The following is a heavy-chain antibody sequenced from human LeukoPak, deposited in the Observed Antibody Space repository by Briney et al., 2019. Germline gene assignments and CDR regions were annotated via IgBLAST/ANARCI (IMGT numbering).Heavy chain of an antibody. J-gene: IGHJ3*02. V-gene: IGHV4-59*05. CDR3: ASGRRGAFDI. D-gene: IGHD2-15*01. Sequence: SETLSLTCTVSGGSLSSYYWSWIRQPAGKGLEWIGRIYYSGSTYYNPSLKSQVTISVDTSKNQFSLKLSSVTAADTAVYYCASGRRGAFDIWGQGTMVTVSS. CDR1: GGSLSSYY. CDR2: IYYSGST.